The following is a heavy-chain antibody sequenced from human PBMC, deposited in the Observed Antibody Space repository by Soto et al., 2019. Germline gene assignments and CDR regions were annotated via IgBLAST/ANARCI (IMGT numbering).Heavy chain of an antibody. V-gene: IGHV6-1*01. CDR2: TYYRSKWYN. J-gene: IGHJ3*02. Sequence: SQTLSLTCAISGDSVSSNSAAWNWIRQSPSRGLEWLGRTYYRSKWYNDYAVSVKSRITINPDTSKNQFSLQLNSATPEDTAVYYCARESVLRFLEWSKGAFDIWGQGTMVTVSS. CDR1: GDSVSSNSAA. D-gene: IGHD3-3*01. CDR3: ARESVLRFLEWSKGAFDI.